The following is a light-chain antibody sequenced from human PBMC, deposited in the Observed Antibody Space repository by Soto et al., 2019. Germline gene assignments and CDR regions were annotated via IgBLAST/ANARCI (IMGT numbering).Light chain of an antibody. CDR2: DNN. J-gene: IGLJ1*01. CDR1: SSNIGAGYD. V-gene: IGLV1-40*01. Sequence: QSVLTQSPSVSGAPGQRVTLSWTGSSSNIGAGYDVHWYQQLPGAAPKLLIYDNNNRPSGVPDRFSGSKSGASASLAITDLQAEDEADYYCQSYDTRLSGYVFGTGTKVTVL. CDR3: QSYDTRLSGYV.